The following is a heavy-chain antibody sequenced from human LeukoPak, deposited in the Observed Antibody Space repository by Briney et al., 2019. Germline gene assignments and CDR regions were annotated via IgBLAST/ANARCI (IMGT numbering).Heavy chain of an antibody. CDR3: ARAGENYYDFYY. D-gene: IGHD1-26*01. CDR2: FNPSGSST. Sequence: ASVKVSCKASGYTFTSFYMHWVRQAPGQGLEWMGIFNPSGSSTTYAQKFQGRVTMTWDTSTSIVYMELSSLGSEDTAVYYCARAGENYYDFYYWGQGTLVTVSS. J-gene: IGHJ4*02. V-gene: IGHV1-46*01. CDR1: GYTFTSFY.